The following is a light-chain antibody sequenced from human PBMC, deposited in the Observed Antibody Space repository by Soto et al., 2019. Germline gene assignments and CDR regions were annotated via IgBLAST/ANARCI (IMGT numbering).Light chain of an antibody. J-gene: IGKJ2*01. V-gene: IGKV1-5*03. CDR2: KAS. CDR3: LPYITYVYAYT. Sequence: DIQMTQSPSTLSASVGDRVMITCRASQSISSWLAWYQQKPGKAPKLLIYKASSLESGVLSRFSGSGSGTDFTLTISSLQCHDLTTYYFLPYITYVYAYTFGQGTNLEIK. CDR1: QSISSW.